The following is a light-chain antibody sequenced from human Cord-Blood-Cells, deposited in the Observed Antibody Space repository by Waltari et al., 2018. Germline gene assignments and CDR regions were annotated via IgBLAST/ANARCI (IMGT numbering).Light chain of an antibody. Sequence: QSALTQPAPVSGSPGPSTTISCTGPSSAVGSYNLVSWYQQHPGKAPKLLIYEGSKRPSGVSNRFSGSKSGNTASLTISGLQAEDEADYYCCSYAGSSTWVFGGGTKLTVL. J-gene: IGLJ3*02. V-gene: IGLV2-23*01. CDR2: EGS. CDR1: SSAVGSYNL. CDR3: CSYAGSSTWV.